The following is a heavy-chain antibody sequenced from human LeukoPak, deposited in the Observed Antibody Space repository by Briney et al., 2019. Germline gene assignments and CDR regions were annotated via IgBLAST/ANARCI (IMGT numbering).Heavy chain of an antibody. V-gene: IGHV1-69*13. D-gene: IGHD2-15*01. CDR1: GGTFSSYA. J-gene: IGHJ6*03. Sequence: ASVKVSCKASGGTFSSYAISWVRQAPGQGLEWMGGIIPIFGTANYAQKFQGRVTITADESTSTAYMELSSLRSEDTAVYYCARAAGSDFCSGGSCYFNYYYYMDVWGKGTTVTISS. CDR2: IIPIFGTA. CDR3: ARAAGSDFCSGGSCYFNYYYYMDV.